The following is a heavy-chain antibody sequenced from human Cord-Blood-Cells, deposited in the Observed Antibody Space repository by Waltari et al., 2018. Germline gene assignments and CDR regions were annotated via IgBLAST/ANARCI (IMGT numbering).Heavy chain of an antibody. V-gene: IGHV4-39*01. CDR2: IYYSGST. Sequence: QLQLQESGPGLVKPSETLSLTCTVSGGSISSSSYYWGWIRQPPGKGLEWIGSIYYSGSTYNNPSLKSRVTISVDTSKNQFSLKLSSVTAADTAVYYCARLTYDSSGYFIDYWGQGTLVTVSS. D-gene: IGHD3-22*01. CDR1: GGSISSSSYY. CDR3: ARLTYDSSGYFIDY. J-gene: IGHJ4*02.